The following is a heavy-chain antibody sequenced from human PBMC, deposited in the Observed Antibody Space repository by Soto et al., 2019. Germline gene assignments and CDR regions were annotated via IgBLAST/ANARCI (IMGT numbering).Heavy chain of an antibody. CDR3: ARGPSGDKVDY. CDR1: GGSISSGDYN. Sequence: QVLLQESGPGLVKPSQTLSLTCTVSGGSISSGDYNWSWIRQSPGKGLEWIGHIYDSGSTYNNPSLQRRATLSGDTAQTQFSLHLSPETAADTAVYYCARGPSGDKVDYWGQGTLVTVSS. D-gene: IGHD7-27*01. V-gene: IGHV4-30-4*01. J-gene: IGHJ4*02. CDR2: IYDSGST.